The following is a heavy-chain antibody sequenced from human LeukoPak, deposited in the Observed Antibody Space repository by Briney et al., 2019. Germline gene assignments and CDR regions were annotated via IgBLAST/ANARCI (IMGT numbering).Heavy chain of an antibody. CDR1: GFDFTSYV. Sequence: LGGSLRLSCEVSGFDFTSYVMTWVRQAPGKGLEWVSSITAGSSYIDYTPSVEGRFTISRDNSKNSLFLHMNSLRAEDTALYYCARVGVSATNTPAFDYWGQGTLVTVSS. CDR3: ARVGVSATNTPAFDY. CDR2: ITAGSSYI. V-gene: IGHV3-21*01. J-gene: IGHJ4*02. D-gene: IGHD2-15*01.